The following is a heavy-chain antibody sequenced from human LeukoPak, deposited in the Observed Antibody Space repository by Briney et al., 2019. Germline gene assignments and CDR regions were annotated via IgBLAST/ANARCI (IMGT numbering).Heavy chain of an antibody. CDR1: GFTFSIYG. D-gene: IGHD3-10*01. V-gene: IGHV3-30*18. J-gene: IGHJ4*02. CDR3: AKNTDYGSGSYFGGGEYYFDY. Sequence: GRSLRLSCAASGFTFSIYGMHWVRQAPGKGLEWGTVISYDGSNKYYADSVKGRFNISRDNSKNTLYLQMNSLRAEETAVYYCAKNTDYGSGSYFGGGEYYFDYWGQGTLVTVSS. CDR2: ISYDGSNK.